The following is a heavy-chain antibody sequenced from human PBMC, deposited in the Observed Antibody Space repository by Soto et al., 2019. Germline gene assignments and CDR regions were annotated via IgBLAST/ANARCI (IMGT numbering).Heavy chain of an antibody. Sequence: SETLSLTCTVSGGSISSGDYYWSWIRQPPGKGLEWIGYIYDSGSTYYDSSLKSRVTISVDTSKNQFSLKLSSVTAADTAVYYCARELAAPYNWFDPWGQGTLVTVSS. D-gene: IGHD6-6*01. J-gene: IGHJ5*02. CDR3: ARELAAPYNWFDP. V-gene: IGHV4-30-4*01. CDR2: IYDSGST. CDR1: GGSISSGDYY.